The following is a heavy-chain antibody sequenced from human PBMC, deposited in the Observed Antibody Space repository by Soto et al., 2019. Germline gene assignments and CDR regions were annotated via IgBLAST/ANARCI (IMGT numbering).Heavy chain of an antibody. Sequence: SQTLSLTCTISGDSVSRNSAAWNWIRQSPSRGLEWLGRTYYRSKWYNDYAVSVKSRITINPDTSKSQFSLQLNSVTPEDTAVCYCARGSGAAPGDYGMDVWGQGTTVTAP. CDR2: TYYRSKWYN. V-gene: IGHV6-1*01. CDR3: ARGSGAAPGDYGMDV. J-gene: IGHJ6*02. D-gene: IGHD6-13*01. CDR1: GDSVSRNSAA.